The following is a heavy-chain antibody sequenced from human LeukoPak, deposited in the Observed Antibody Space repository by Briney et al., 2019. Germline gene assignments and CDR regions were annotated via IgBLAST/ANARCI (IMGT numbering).Heavy chain of an antibody. V-gene: IGHV3-48*03. CDR1: GFTFSTYE. CDR2: ISGSGSSI. J-gene: IGHJ3*02. Sequence: GGSLRLSCTASGFTFSTYEMNWVRQALGKGLEWISYISGSGSSIFYADSLQGRFTVSRDNAKNSVYLQMNSLRAEDTAVYYCAREGGFGYDDAFDTWGHGTTVTVSS. CDR3: AREGGFGYDDAFDT. D-gene: IGHD3-16*02.